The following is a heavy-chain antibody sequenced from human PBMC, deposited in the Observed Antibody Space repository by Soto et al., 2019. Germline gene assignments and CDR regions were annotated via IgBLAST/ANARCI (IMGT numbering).Heavy chain of an antibody. D-gene: IGHD2-8*01. CDR1: GGTFSSYA. V-gene: IGHV1-69*01. CDR2: IIPIFGTA. Sequence: QVQLVQSGAEVQKPGSSVKVSCKASGGTFSSYAISWVRQAPGQGLEWMGGIIPIFGTANYAQKFQGRVTITADESTSTAYMELSSLRSEDTAVYYCARNAVLMVYAIYYYGMDVWGQGTTVTVSS. CDR3: ARNAVLMVYAIYYYGMDV. J-gene: IGHJ6*02.